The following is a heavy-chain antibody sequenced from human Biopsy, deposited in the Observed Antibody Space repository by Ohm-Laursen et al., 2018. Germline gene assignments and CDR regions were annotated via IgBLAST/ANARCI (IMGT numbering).Heavy chain of an antibody. J-gene: IGHJ4*02. V-gene: IGHV4-59*02. CDR3: ARNEPRSRDGYNLGY. D-gene: IGHD5-24*01. CDR2: VYNSGRT. Sequence: SQTLSLTCTVSGGSVSGYYWSRIRQTPGKGLEWIGYVYNSGRTNYNPSLKSRVTISVDMSKNEFSLNLSSVTNADTVVYYCARNEPRSRDGYNLGYWGQGTLVTVSS. CDR1: GGSVSGYY.